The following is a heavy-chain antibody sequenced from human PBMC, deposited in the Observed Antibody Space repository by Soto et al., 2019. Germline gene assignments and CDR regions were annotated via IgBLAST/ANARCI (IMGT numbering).Heavy chain of an antibody. CDR2: ISGSGGST. J-gene: IGHJ4*02. V-gene: IGHV3-23*01. CDR3: AKADVWEVVPAAMPSGRYTGVDY. Sequence: GGSLRLSCAASGFTFSSYAMSWVRQAPGRGLEWVSAISGSGGSTYYADSVKGRFTISRDNSKNTLYLQMNSLRAEDTAVYYCAKADVWEVVPAAMPSGRYTGVDYWGQGTLVTVSS. CDR1: GFTFSSYA. D-gene: IGHD2-2*01.